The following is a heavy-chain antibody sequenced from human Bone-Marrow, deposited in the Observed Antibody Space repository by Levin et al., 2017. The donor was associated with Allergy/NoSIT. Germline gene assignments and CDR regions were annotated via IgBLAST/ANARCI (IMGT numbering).Heavy chain of an antibody. CDR3: ARGGAASGFYHYAVDV. D-gene: IGHD6-13*01. CDR1: GFMFGSYD. J-gene: IGHJ6*02. V-gene: IGHV3-13*01. Sequence: LSLTCAASGFMFGSYDMIWVRQSPGKGLEWVAAIGSAGDTYYRDSVKGRFTISRENAKSSLSLLMNSLKAGDTAVYFCARGGAASGFYHYAVDVWGQGTPVTVSS. CDR2: IGSAGDT.